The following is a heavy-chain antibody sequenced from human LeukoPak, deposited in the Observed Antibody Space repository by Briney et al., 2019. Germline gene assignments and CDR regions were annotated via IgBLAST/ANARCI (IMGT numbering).Heavy chain of an antibody. J-gene: IGHJ4*02. V-gene: IGHV3-23*01. Sequence: PGGSLRLSCAASGFTFSSYWMTWVRQAPGKGLEWVSAISGSGGSTYYADSVKGRFTISRDNSKNTLYLQMNSLRAEDTAVYYCAKTPWPMATNIYFDYWGQGTLVTVSS. D-gene: IGHD5-24*01. CDR1: GFTFSSYW. CDR2: ISGSGGST. CDR3: AKTPWPMATNIYFDY.